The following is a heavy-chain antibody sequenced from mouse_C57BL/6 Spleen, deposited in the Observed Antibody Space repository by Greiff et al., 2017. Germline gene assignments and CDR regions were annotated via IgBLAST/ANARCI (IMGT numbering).Heavy chain of an antibody. CDR2: IHPNSGST. CDR1: GYTFTSYW. J-gene: IGHJ2*01. V-gene: IGHV1-64*01. CDR3: ARYDYDDGY. D-gene: IGHD2-4*01. Sequence: QVQLKESGAELVKPGASVKLSCKASGYTFTSYWMHWVKQRPGQGLEWIGMIHPNSGSTNYNEKFKSKATLTVDKSSSTAYMQLSSLTSEDSAVYYCARYDYDDGYWGQGTTLTVSS.